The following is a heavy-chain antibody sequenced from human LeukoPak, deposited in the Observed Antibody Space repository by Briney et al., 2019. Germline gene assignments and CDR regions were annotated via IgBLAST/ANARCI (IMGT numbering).Heavy chain of an antibody. CDR1: GDSISGSNYH. V-gene: IGHV4-39*07. CDR2: VHHTGRA. J-gene: IGHJ5*02. CDR3: AREPDA. Sequence: SETLSLTCTVSGDSISGSNYHWGWIRHPPGKGLEWLGTVHHTGRAFYNPSLRGRTTVSLDTSKNQFSLKLTSVTAAATAVYYCAREPDAWGQGTLVTVSS.